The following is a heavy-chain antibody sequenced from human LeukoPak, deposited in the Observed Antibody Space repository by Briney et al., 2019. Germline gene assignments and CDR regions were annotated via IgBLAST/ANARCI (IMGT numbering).Heavy chain of an antibody. Sequence: SETLSLTCTVSGYSISSGYYWGWIRQPPGKGLEWIGSIYHSGSTYYNPSLKSRVTISVDTSKNQFSLKLSSVTAADTAVYYCAKEMREYSSTCYDYWGQGTLVTVSS. CDR1: GYSISSGYY. V-gene: IGHV4-38-2*02. J-gene: IGHJ4*02. CDR3: AKEMREYSSTCYDY. D-gene: IGHD6-19*01. CDR2: IYHSGST.